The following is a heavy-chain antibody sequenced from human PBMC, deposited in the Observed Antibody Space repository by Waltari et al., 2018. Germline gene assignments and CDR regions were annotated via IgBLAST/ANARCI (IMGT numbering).Heavy chain of an antibody. D-gene: IGHD2-15*01. J-gene: IGHJ4*02. Sequence: LTCAVSGDSMSGTSRWSWVRQSPGKGLEWIGQVHDSGKANYNPSFASRVTVSLDRSNDQLSLRVTSATAADTAVYYCARDRGRGLYLDSWGPGILVTVS. CDR1: GDSMSGTSR. CDR2: VHDSGKA. V-gene: IGHV4-4*02. CDR3: ARDRGRGLYLDS.